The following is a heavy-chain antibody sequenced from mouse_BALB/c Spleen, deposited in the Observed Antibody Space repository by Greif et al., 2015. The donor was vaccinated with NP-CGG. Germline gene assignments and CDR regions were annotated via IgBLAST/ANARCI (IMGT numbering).Heavy chain of an antibody. Sequence: VKLQESGAELMKPGASVKISCKATGYTFSSYWIERVKQRPGHGLEWIGEILPGSGSTNYNEKFKGKATFTADTSSNTAYMQLSSLTSEDSAVYYCARGHYYGSSRYYFDYWGQGTTLTVSS. V-gene: IGHV1-9*01. J-gene: IGHJ2*01. CDR1: GYTFSSYW. D-gene: IGHD1-1*01. CDR2: ILPGSGST. CDR3: ARGHYYGSSRYYFDY.